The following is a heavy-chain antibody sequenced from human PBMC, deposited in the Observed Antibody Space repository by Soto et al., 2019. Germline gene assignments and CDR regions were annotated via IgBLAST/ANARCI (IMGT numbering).Heavy chain of an antibody. V-gene: IGHV1-2*02. CDR3: ARERYPVISDGMDV. J-gene: IGHJ6*02. CDR2: INPQTGGT. D-gene: IGHD2-21*01. CDR1: GYTFTGYY. Sequence: QVQLVQSGAEVKTPGASVRVSCKASGYTFTGYYIHWVREAPGQGLEWMGWINPQTGGTSYAQKFQGRVTLSRDTSIKTAYLGLSRLKFDDAGVYFCARERYPVISDGMDVWGQGTTVTVSS.